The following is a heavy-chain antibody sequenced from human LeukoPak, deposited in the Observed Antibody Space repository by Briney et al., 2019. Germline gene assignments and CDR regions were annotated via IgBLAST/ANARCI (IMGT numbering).Heavy chain of an antibody. D-gene: IGHD3-9*01. V-gene: IGHV4-39*07. CDR2: IYYSGST. J-gene: IGHJ2*01. CDR1: GGSISSSSYY. Sequence: SETLSLTCTVSGGSISSSSYYWGWIRQPPGKGLEWIGSIYYSGSTYYNPSLKSRVTISVDTSKNQFSLKLSSVTAADTAVYYCARVFSGNLDWLSPYWYFDLWGRGTLVTVSS. CDR3: ARVFSGNLDWLSPYWYFDL.